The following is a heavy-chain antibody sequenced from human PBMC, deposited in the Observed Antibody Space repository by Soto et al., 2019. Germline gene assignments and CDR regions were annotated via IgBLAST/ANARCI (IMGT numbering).Heavy chain of an antibody. D-gene: IGHD6-19*01. J-gene: IGHJ6*02. V-gene: IGHV1-69*06. CDR2: IIPIFGTA. CDR1: GGTFSSYA. Sequence: ASVKVSCKASGGTFSSYAISWVRQAPGQGLEWMGGIIPIFGTANYAQKFQGRVTITADKSTSTAYMELSSLRSEDTAVYYCARDKGTVAVDLYYSYGIDVWGAGTTVTV. CDR3: ARDKGTVAVDLYYSYGIDV.